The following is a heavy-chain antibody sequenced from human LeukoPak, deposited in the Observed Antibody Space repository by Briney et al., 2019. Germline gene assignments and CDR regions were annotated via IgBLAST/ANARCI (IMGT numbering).Heavy chain of an antibody. CDR1: GFTFSSYS. D-gene: IGHD6-13*01. CDR3: TRVEARSSSCLDY. CDR2: NRSKAYGGTT. V-gene: IGHV3-49*04. J-gene: IGHJ4*02. Sequence: GGSLRLSCAASGFTFSSYSMSWVRQAPGKGLEWVGFNRSKAYGGTTEYAASVKGRFTISRDDSKSIAYLQMNSLKTEDTAVYYCTRVEARSSSCLDYWGQGTLVTVSS.